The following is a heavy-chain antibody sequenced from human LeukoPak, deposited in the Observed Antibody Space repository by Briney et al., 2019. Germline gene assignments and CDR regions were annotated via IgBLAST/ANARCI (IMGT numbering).Heavy chain of an antibody. D-gene: IGHD3-10*01. J-gene: IGHJ4*02. CDR1: GGSISSGSYY. V-gene: IGHV4-61*02. Sequence: SETLSLTCTVSGGSISSGSYYWSWIRQPAGKGLEWIGRIYTSGSTNYNPSLKSRVTMSVDTSKNQFSLKLSSVTAADTAVYYCARVGPDYYGSGSYYYFDYWGQGTLVTVSS. CDR2: IYTSGST. CDR3: ARVGPDYYGSGSYYYFDY.